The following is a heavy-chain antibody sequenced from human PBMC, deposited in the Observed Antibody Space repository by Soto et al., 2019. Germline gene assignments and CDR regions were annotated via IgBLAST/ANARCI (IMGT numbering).Heavy chain of an antibody. D-gene: IGHD2-21*01. CDR3: ARQGDRYYYYMDV. V-gene: IGHV3-33*01. J-gene: IGHJ6*03. CDR2: IWYDGSNK. CDR1: GFTFSSYG. Sequence: GGSLRLSCAASGFTFSSYGMHWVRQAPGKGLEWVAVIWYDGSNKYYADSVKGRFTISRDNSKNTLYLQMNSLRAEDTAVYYCARQGDRYYYYMDVWGKGTTVTVSS.